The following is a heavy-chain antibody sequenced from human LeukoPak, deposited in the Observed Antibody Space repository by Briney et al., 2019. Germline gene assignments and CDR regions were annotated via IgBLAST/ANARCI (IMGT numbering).Heavy chain of an antibody. J-gene: IGHJ4*02. Sequence: ASVKVSCKAPGYTFTSYGISWVRQAPGQGLEWMGWISAYNGNTNYAQKLQGRVTMTTDTSTSTAYMELRSLRSDDTAVYYCARAQGYYDSINFDYWGQGTLVTVSS. CDR2: ISAYNGNT. CDR3: ARAQGYYDSINFDY. D-gene: IGHD3-22*01. CDR1: GYTFTSYG. V-gene: IGHV1-18*01.